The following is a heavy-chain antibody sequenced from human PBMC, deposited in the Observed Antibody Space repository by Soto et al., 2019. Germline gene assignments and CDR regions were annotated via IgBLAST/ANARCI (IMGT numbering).Heavy chain of an antibody. V-gene: IGHV5-10-1*01. CDR1: GYSFTSYW. CDR3: ARHQLHGNGSGSYYSPVYYNDAIGD. J-gene: IGHJ6*02. CDR2: IDPSDSYT. Sequence: PGESLKISCKGSGYSFTSYWISWVRQMPGKGLEWMGRIDPSDSYTNYSPSFQGHVTISADKSISTAYLQWSSLKASDTAMYYCARHQLHGNGSGSYYSPVYYNDAIGDCSQGTTDT. D-gene: IGHD3-10*01.